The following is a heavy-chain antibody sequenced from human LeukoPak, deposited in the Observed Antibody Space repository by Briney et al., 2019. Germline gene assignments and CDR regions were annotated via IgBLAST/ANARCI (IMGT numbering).Heavy chain of an antibody. CDR1: GFTFSSYS. Sequence: PGGSLRLSCAASGFTFSSYSMNWVRQAPGKGLEWVSSISSSSSYIYYADSVKGRFTISRDNAMNSLYLQMNSLRAEDTAVYYCARDGFRHIVVVPAAIHFDYWGQGTLVTVSS. CDR3: ARDGFRHIVVVPAAIHFDY. V-gene: IGHV3-21*01. J-gene: IGHJ4*02. CDR2: ISSSSSYI. D-gene: IGHD2-2*02.